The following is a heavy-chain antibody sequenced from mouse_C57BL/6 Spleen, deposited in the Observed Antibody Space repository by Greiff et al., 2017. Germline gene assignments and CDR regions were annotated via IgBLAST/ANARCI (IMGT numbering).Heavy chain of an antibody. Sequence: VPLQQSGAELARPGAPVKMSCKASGYTFTSYTMHWVKQRPGQGLEWIGYINPSSGYTKYNQKFKDKATLTADKSSSTAYMQLSSLTSEDYAVYYCARRKDYDYDGFDYWGQGTTLTVSS. CDR1: GYTFTSYT. D-gene: IGHD2-4*01. J-gene: IGHJ2*01. CDR3: ARRKDYDYDGFDY. V-gene: IGHV1-4*01. CDR2: INPSSGYT.